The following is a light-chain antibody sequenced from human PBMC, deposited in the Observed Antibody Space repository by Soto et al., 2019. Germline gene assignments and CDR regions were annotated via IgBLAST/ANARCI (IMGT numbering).Light chain of an antibody. CDR2: GVT. Sequence: QSALTQPASVSGSPGQSITISCTGTSSDVGGYNYVSWYQQYPGKAPKLMIYGVTHRASGVSNRFSGSKTGNTASLIISGLQAEDEAYYYCFSHRGGDSHVFGTGTKLTVL. CDR1: SSDVGGYNY. J-gene: IGLJ1*01. CDR3: FSHRGGDSHV. V-gene: IGLV2-14*01.